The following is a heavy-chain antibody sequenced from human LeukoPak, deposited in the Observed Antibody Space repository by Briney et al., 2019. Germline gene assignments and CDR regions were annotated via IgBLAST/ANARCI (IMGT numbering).Heavy chain of an antibody. J-gene: IGHJ4*02. CDR2: ILYDGSKQ. D-gene: IGHD2-2*01. Sequence: GRSLRLSCAASGFTFSTYTMHWVRQAPGKGLEWVAVILYDGSKQYYAHSVRGRFTVSRDNSTNTLYLQMNSLRAEDTATYYCARVDCSTTSCSPFDYWGQGTLVTVSS. CDR3: ARVDCSTTSCSPFDY. CDR1: GFTFSTYT. V-gene: IGHV3-30*01.